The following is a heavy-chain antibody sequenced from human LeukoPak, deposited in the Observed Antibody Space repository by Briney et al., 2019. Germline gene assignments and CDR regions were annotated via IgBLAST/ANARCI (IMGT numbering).Heavy chain of an antibody. V-gene: IGHV3-23*01. CDR3: ENINWNDLNWFDP. CDR1: GFTFSSYT. Sequence: GGSLRLSFSASGFTFSSYTITWVRHAPGKGPKWVSSITGGSRGTYYADSVKGRFTISRDNSKNTLYLQMNRLRAEDTGVYYCENINWNDLNWFDPWGQGTLVTVSS. J-gene: IGHJ5*02. D-gene: IGHD1-1*01. CDR2: ITGGSRGT.